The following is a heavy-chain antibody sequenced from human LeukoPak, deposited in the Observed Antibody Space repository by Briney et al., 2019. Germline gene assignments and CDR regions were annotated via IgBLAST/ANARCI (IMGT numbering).Heavy chain of an antibody. J-gene: IGHJ4*02. V-gene: IGHV4-4*02. CDR3: ARDSKDSSGYYSLFDY. D-gene: IGHD3-22*01. CDR1: GGSITSGYW. Sequence: SGTLSLTCAVSGGSITSGYWWSWVRQPPGKGLEWIGEIYHSGSTNYNPSLKSRVTISVDTSKNQFSLKLSSVTAADTAVYYCARDSKDSSGYYSLFDYWGQGTLVTVSS. CDR2: IYHSGST.